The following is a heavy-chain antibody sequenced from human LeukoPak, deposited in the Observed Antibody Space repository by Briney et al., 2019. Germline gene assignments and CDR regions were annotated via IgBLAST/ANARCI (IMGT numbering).Heavy chain of an antibody. Sequence: GGSLRLSRADSVFTFSTYSVNWVRQAPGKGLEWISYICTGVHIMKYADSVKGRFTVSRDNAKKSLFLQMNSLRAEDTSMYYCATTRVATPYWFDYWGQGTLVTVSS. CDR2: ICTGVHIM. D-gene: IGHD4-23*01. CDR1: VFTFSTYS. V-gene: IGHV3-48*01. CDR3: ATTRVATPYWFDY. J-gene: IGHJ4*02.